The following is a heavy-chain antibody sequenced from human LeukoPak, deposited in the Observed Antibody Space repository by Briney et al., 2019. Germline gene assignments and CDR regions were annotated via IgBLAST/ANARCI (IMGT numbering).Heavy chain of an antibody. Sequence: SETLSLTCAVYGGSFGGYYWSWIRQPPGKGLEWIGEINDSGSSNYIPSLKSRVTISVDRSKNQFSLWLSSVTAADTPMYYCARQSMYSKRSGYNLWGQGTLVTVSS. V-gene: IGHV4-34*01. J-gene: IGHJ1*01. CDR2: INDSGSS. D-gene: IGHD3-3*01. CDR3: ARQSMYSKRSGYNL. CDR1: GGSFGGYY.